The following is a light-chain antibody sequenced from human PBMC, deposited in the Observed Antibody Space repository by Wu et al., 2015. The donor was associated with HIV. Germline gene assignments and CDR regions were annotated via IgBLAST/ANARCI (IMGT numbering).Light chain of an antibody. J-gene: IGKJ2*03. Sequence: DIQMTQSPSSLSASVGDRVSITCRASQTIGSWLAWYQQKPGTPPNLLIYKASSLESGVPSRFTGSGSGTQFTLTISSLQPDDFAIYYCQQYSTYSSYSFGQGTKLEIK. V-gene: IGKV1-5*03. CDR3: QQYSTYSSYS. CDR1: QTIGSW. CDR2: KAS.